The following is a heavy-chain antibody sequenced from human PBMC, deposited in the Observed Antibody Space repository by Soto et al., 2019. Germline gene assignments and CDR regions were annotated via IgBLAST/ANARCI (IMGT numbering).Heavy chain of an antibody. CDR3: VKDESINWYSGHFRH. Sequence: HPGGSLRFSCSASGFTFEDYAMHWVRQVPGKGLEWVSGINWNSGSIGYGDSVKGRFAISRDNAKNSLHLQMNSLSAEDTAFYYCVKDESINWYSGHFRHWGQGTLVTVSS. CDR2: INWNSGSI. J-gene: IGHJ1*01. D-gene: IGHD6-13*01. V-gene: IGHV3-9*01. CDR1: GFTFEDYA.